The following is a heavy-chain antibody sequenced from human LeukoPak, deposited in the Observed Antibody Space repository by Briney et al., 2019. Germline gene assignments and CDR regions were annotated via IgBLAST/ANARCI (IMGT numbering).Heavy chain of an antibody. CDR3: ARVEPHPYGMGV. J-gene: IGHJ6*02. CDR2: INWNGGST. CDR1: GFTFDDYG. V-gene: IGHV3-20*04. Sequence: LPGGSLRLSCAASGFTFDDYGMSWVRQAPGKGLEWVSGINWNGGSTGYADSVKGRFTISRDNAKNSLYLQMNSLRAEDTALYYCARVEPHPYGMGVWGQGTTVTVSS.